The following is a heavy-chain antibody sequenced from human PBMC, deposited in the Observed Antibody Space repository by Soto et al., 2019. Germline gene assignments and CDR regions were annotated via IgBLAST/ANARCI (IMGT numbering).Heavy chain of an antibody. J-gene: IGHJ6*02. CDR1: GGAILDSIYY. V-gene: IGHV4-39*01. Sequence: SETLSLTCTVSGGAILDSIYYWAWIRQPPGKGLEWIGTIFYSGGTFYTPSLKSRVTMSVDTSKNQVSLKLSSVTAADTAVYYCARVSGIYYYGMDVWGQGTTVTVSS. CDR2: IFYSGGT. D-gene: IGHD3-10*01. CDR3: ARVSGIYYYGMDV.